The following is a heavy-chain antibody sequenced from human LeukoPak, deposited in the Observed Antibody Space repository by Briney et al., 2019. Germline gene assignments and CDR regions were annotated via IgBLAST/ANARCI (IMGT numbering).Heavy chain of an antibody. Sequence: KPSETLSLTCTVSGGSISSYYWSWIRQPPEKGLEWIGYIYYSGSTNYNPSLKSRVTISVDTSKNQFSLKLSSVTAADTAVYYCARVLGPYSGSQGNWFDPWGQGTLVTVSS. CDR1: GGSISSYY. V-gene: IGHV4-59*01. J-gene: IGHJ5*02. CDR3: ARVLGPYSGSQGNWFDP. D-gene: IGHD1-26*01. CDR2: IYYSGST.